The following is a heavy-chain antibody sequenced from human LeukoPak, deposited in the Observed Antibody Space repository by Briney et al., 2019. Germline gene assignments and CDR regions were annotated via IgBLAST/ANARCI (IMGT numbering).Heavy chain of an antibody. CDR1: GGSISSYY. Sequence: PSETLSPTCTVSGGSISSYYWSWIRQPPGKGLEWIGYIYYSGSTNYNPSLKSRVTISVDTSKNQFSLKLSSVTAADTAVYYCARNVDTANFDYWGQGTLVTVSS. J-gene: IGHJ4*02. V-gene: IGHV4-59*01. CDR3: ARNVDTANFDY. CDR2: IYYSGST. D-gene: IGHD5-18*01.